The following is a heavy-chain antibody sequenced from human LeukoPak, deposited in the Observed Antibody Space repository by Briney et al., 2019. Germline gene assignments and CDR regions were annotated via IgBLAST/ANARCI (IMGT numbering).Heavy chain of an antibody. CDR1: GVTLSNYA. D-gene: IGHD2-2*01. CDR2: ISSSGSGGNT. Sequence: GGSLRLSCVASGVTLSNYAMSWARQAPGKGLEWVSGISSSGSGGNTYYADSVKGRFTISRDSSRNTLFLHMNTLRAEDTAVYYCAKDRDQRTQFYYYYYGMDVWGQGTTVTVSS. CDR3: AKDRDQRTQFYYYYYGMDV. J-gene: IGHJ6*02. V-gene: IGHV3-23*01.